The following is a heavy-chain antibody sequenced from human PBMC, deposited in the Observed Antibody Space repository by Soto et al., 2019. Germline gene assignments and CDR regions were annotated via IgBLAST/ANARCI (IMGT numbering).Heavy chain of an antibody. CDR3: ARPVVLGYCSGGSCYVFDY. J-gene: IGHJ4*02. V-gene: IGHV3-30-3*01. CDR2: ISYDGSNK. CDR1: GFTFSSYA. Sequence: SLRLSCAASGFTFSSYAMHWVRQAPGKGLEWVAVISYDGSNKYYADSVKGRFTISRDNSKNTLYLQMNSLRAEDTAVYYCARPVVLGYCSGGSCYVFDYWGQGTLVTVSS. D-gene: IGHD2-15*01.